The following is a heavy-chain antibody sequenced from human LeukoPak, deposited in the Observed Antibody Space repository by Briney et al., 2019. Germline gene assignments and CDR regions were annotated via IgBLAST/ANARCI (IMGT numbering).Heavy chain of an antibody. CDR1: GYTFTGYY. V-gene: IGHV1-2*02. CDR2: INPNSGGT. Sequence: ASVKVSCKASGYTFTGYYMHWVRQAPGQGLEWMGWINPNSGGTNYAQKFQGRVTITRDTYISTAYMELSRLRSDDTAVYYCARVTTSHTVTTRRYNWFDPWGQGTLVTVSS. D-gene: IGHD4-17*01. CDR3: ARVTTSHTVTTRRYNWFDP. J-gene: IGHJ5*02.